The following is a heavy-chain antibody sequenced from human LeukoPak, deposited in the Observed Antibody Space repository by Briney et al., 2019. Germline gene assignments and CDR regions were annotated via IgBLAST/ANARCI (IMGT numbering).Heavy chain of an antibody. J-gene: IGHJ5*02. V-gene: IGHV3-48*04. CDR2: ITGSSTTI. CDR3: ARGSRVVAATDNWFDP. D-gene: IGHD2-15*01. CDR1: GFTFSSYN. Sequence: GGSLRLSCAASGFTFSSYNMNWVRQTPGKGLEWVSYITGSSTTIYYADSVKGRFTIARDNAKNSLYLQMNSLRAEDTAVYYCARGSRVVAATDNWFDPWGQGTLVSVSS.